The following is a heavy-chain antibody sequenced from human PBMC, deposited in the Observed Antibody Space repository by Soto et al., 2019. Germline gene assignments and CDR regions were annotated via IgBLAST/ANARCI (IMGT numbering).Heavy chain of an antibody. J-gene: IGHJ4*02. Sequence: PGGSLRLSCAASGFIFSSYAMSWVRQAPGKGLEWVANIKQDGSEKYYVDSVKGRFTISRDNAKNSLYLQMNSLRAEDTAVYYCAADPRPQLVPIDYWGQGTLVTVSS. CDR3: AADPRPQLVPIDY. D-gene: IGHD6-6*01. CDR2: IKQDGSEK. V-gene: IGHV3-7*01. CDR1: GFIFSSYA.